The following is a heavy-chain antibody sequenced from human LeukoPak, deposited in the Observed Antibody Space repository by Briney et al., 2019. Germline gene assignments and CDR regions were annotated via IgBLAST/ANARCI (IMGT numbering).Heavy chain of an antibody. CDR1: GFSSSTSYY. J-gene: IGHJ5*02. CDR2: VLHTGIT. D-gene: IGHD3-10*01. CDR3: ARFAIVRDLATYSWIDP. V-gene: IGHV4-38-2*01. Sequence: SETLSLTCVVSGFSSSTSYYWGWIRQPPGKGLEWIGVVLHTGITYYNTSLQSRVTISIDTSKRHFSPQLTSVTAADTAVYFCARFAIVRDLATYSWIDPWGQGTLVTVSS.